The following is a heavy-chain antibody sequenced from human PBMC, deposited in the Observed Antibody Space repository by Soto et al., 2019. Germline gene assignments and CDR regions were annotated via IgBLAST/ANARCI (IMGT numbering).Heavy chain of an antibody. J-gene: IGHJ5*02. CDR2: IIPILGIA. V-gene: IGHV1-69*08. D-gene: IGHD3-10*01. CDR1: GGTFSSYT. CDR3: ARDNTMVRGARGFDP. Sequence: QVQLVQSGAEVKKPGSSVKVSCKASGGTFSSYTISWVRQAPGQGLEWMGRIIPILGIANYAQKFQGRVTITADKSTSTAYMELSSLRSEDTAVYYCARDNTMVRGARGFDPRGQGTLVTVSS.